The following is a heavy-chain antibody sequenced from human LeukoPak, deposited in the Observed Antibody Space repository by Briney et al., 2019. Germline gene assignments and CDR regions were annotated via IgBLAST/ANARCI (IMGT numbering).Heavy chain of an antibody. D-gene: IGHD1-20*01. CDR1: GFIFSSYS. J-gene: IGHJ4*02. CDR2: ISSGSRTI. CDR3: ARESITGYRDFDY. Sequence: GGSLRLSCAASGFIFSSYSMNWVRQAPGRGLEWISYISSGSRTIFYADSVKGRFTISRDNAKNSLYLLMNNLRADDTAVYYCARESITGYRDFDYWGQGTLITVSS. V-gene: IGHV3-48*01.